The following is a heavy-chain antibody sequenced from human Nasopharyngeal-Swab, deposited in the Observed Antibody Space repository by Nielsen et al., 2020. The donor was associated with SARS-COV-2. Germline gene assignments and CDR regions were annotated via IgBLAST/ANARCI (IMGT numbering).Heavy chain of an antibody. J-gene: IGHJ4*02. D-gene: IGHD2-2*02. CDR3: ARGAIVVVPAAIQY. CDR2: ISSSSSTK. Sequence: VRQAPGKGLEWVSYISSSSSTKYYADSVKGRFTISRDNAKNSLYLQMNSLRDEDTAVYYCARGAIVVVPAAIQYWGQGTLVTVSS. V-gene: IGHV3-48*02.